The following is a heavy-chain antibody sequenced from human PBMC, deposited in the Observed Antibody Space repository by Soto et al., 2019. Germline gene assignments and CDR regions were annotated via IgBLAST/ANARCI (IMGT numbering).Heavy chain of an antibody. CDR3: ARQRRDYDILTGYYLGGKFDP. CDR1: GGSISSYY. V-gene: IGHV4-59*08. CDR2: IYYSGST. D-gene: IGHD3-9*01. J-gene: IGHJ5*02. Sequence: PSETLSLTCTVSGGSISSYYWSWIRQPPGKGLECIGYIYYSGSTNYNPSLKSRVTISVDTSKNQFSLKLSSVTAADTAVYYCARQRRDYDILTGYYLGGKFDPWGQGTLVTVSS.